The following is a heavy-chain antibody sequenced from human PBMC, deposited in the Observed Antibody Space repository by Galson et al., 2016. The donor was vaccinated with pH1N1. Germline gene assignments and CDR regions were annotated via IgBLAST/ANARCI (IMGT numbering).Heavy chain of an antibody. D-gene: IGHD3-22*01. CDR3: AKDSSAYLWHFDC. CDR2: ISVSGGRT. Sequence: SLRLSCAASGFTFNSEAMSWVRQAPGRGLEWVSSISVSGGRTYYGDSVKGRFTISRDNSKNTLYLQMNRLRAEDTAVYYCAKDSSAYLWHFDCWGQGTLVTVSS. CDR1: GFTFNSEA. V-gene: IGHV3-23*01. J-gene: IGHJ4*02.